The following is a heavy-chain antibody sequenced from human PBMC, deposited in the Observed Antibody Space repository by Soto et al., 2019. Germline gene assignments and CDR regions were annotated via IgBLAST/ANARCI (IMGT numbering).Heavy chain of an antibody. D-gene: IGHD1-26*01. CDR3: ARSSGGNFGIIIEGTNWFAP. J-gene: IGHJ5*02. CDR1: GDTCTMYY. V-gene: IGHV1-46*01. Sequence: ASVKVSCKAPGDTCTMYYSNWGLQAPLQWLEWMGVINPHGGSTAYAQKFKGRVTLTRDTSASTVYMEVSSLTSEDTAMYYCARSSGGNFGIIIEGTNWFAPWGQGTLVTVSS. CDR2: INPHGGST.